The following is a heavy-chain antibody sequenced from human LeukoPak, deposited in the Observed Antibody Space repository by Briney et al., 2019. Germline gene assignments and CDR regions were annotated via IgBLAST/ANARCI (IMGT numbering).Heavy chain of an antibody. J-gene: IGHJ4*02. CDR1: RYTFTNYY. V-gene: IGHV1-46*01. D-gene: IGHD5-12*01. Sequence: APLRVSCTASRYTFTNYYMNWVRQAPGQGLEWMGRINPSGGSTSYAQKFQGRVTVTRDTSTSTVYMELSSLRSEDTAMYYCAREGEIGYDLSDYWGQGTLVTVSS. CDR2: INPSGGST. CDR3: AREGEIGYDLSDY.